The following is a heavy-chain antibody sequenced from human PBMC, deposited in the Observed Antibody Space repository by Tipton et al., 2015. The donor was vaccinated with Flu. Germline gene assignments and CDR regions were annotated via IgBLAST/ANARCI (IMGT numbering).Heavy chain of an antibody. CDR1: GFTFSSYS. D-gene: IGHD3-22*01. CDR2: ISSSSSYI. Sequence: SLRLSCAASGFTFSSYSMNWVRQAPGKGLEWVSSISSSSSYIYYADSVKGRFTISRDNAKNSLYLQMNSLRAEDTAVYYCARVGPQSGYYDSSGYIDYWGQGTLVTVSS. J-gene: IGHJ4*02. V-gene: IGHV3-21*01. CDR3: ARVGPQSGYYDSSGYIDY.